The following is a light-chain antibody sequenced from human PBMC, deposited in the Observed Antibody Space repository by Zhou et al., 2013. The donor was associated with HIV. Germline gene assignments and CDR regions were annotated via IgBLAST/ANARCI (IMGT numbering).Light chain of an antibody. CDR2: AAS. CDR3: QQSYSFPA. Sequence: DIQMTQSPSSLSASVGDRVTITCRASEDISTYLAWYQQKSGKAPKILMYAASTLQSAVPSRFSGSGSGTDFTLSITSLQPEDSATYYCQQSYSFPAFGQGTKVEIK. V-gene: IGKV1-12*01. CDR1: EDISTY. J-gene: IGKJ1*01.